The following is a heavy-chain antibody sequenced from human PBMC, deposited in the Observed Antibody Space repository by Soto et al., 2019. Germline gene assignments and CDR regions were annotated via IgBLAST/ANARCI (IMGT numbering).Heavy chain of an antibody. Sequence: QVQLVESGGGVVQPGRSLRLSCAASGFSLSDFAMHWVRQAPGKGLEWVAVLSYDGTKKYFADSVRGRFSISRENSKNTPYLQMNNLRADDTAVYSCPSPVDDYDPYFDYGGQGTLVTVTS. J-gene: IGHJ4*02. CDR2: LSYDGTKK. V-gene: IGHV3-30-3*01. D-gene: IGHD4-17*01. CDR3: PSPVDDYDPYFDY. CDR1: GFSLSDFA.